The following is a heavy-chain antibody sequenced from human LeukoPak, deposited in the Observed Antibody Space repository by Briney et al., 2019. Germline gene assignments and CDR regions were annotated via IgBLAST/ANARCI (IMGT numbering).Heavy chain of an antibody. D-gene: IGHD6-25*01. CDR3: ARRGYSSGWNRFDY. Sequence: GGSLRLSCAASGFIFSSYAMDWVRQAPGKGLEWVAVISYDGNNKYYADSVKGRFTISRDNSKNSLYLQMNSLRAEDTAVYYCARRGYSSGWNRFDYWGQGTLVTVSS. V-gene: IGHV3-30*04. CDR2: ISYDGNNK. J-gene: IGHJ4*02. CDR1: GFIFSSYA.